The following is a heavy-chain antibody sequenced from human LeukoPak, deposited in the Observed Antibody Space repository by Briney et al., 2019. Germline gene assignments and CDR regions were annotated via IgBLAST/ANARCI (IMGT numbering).Heavy chain of an antibody. CDR2: ISYDGSNK. V-gene: IGHV3-30*14. J-gene: IGHJ3*02. Sequence: GGSLRLSCAASGFTFSSYAMHWVRQAPGKGLEWVAVISYDGSNKYYADSVKGRFTISRDNSKNTLYLQMNSLRAEDTAVYYCASPQGGYSGYGAFDIWGQGTMVTVSS. D-gene: IGHD5-12*01. CDR3: ASPQGGYSGYGAFDI. CDR1: GFTFSSYA.